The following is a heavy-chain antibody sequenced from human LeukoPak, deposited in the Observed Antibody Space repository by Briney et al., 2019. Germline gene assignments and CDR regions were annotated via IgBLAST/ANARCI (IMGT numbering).Heavy chain of an antibody. CDR2: ISSSSSSI. CDR3: AREVPQYSGSYNY. Sequence: TAGGSLRLSCAASGFTFSSYSMNWVRQAPGKGLEWVSSISSSSSSIYYADSVKGRFTISRDNAKNSLYLQMSSLRAEDTAVYYCAREVPQYSGSYNYWGQGTLVAVSS. CDR1: GFTFSSYS. D-gene: IGHD1-26*01. V-gene: IGHV3-21*01. J-gene: IGHJ4*02.